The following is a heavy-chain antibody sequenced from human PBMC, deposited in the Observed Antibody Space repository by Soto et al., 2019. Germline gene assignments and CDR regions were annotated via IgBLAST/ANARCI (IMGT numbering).Heavy chain of an antibody. CDR3: ARALAARRYAFDI. CDR1: GGSISSSSYY. CDR2: IYYSGSN. D-gene: IGHD6-6*01. Sequence: SETLSVTCTVSGGSISSSSYYWGWIRQPQGKGLEWIGRIYYSGSNYYNPSLKSRITISVDTSKNQFSLKLSSVTAADSSVYCGARALAARRYAFDIWGQGTMVTVSS. V-gene: IGHV4-39*07. J-gene: IGHJ3*02.